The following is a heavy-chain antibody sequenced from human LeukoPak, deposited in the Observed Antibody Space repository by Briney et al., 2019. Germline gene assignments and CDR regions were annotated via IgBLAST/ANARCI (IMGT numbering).Heavy chain of an antibody. D-gene: IGHD2-2*01. CDR3: ARVPVGCSSTSCYFWTYYYYYGMDV. CDR2: ISYDGSNK. J-gene: IGHJ6*02. CDR1: GFTFSSYA. Sequence: GGSLRLSCAASGFTFSSYAMHWVRQAPGKGLEWVAVISYDGSNKYYADSVKGRFTVSGDNSKNTLYLQMNSLRAEDTAVYYCARVPVGCSSTSCYFWTYYYYYGMDVWGQGTTVTVSS. V-gene: IGHV3-30*04.